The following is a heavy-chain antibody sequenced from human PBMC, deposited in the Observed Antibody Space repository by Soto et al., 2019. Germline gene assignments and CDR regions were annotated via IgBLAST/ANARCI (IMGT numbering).Heavy chain of an antibody. D-gene: IGHD2-15*01. CDR2: IYYSGST. CDR1: GGSISSSSYY. CDR3: ARLYYYCSGGSCYPWSSDY. V-gene: IGHV4-39*01. Sequence: QLQLQESGPGLVKPSETLSLTCTVSGGSISSSSYYWGWIRQPPGKGLEWIGSIYYSGSTYYNPSLKSRVTISVDTSKNQFSLKLSSVTAADTAVYYCARLYYYCSGGSCYPWSSDYWGQGTLVTVSS. J-gene: IGHJ4*02.